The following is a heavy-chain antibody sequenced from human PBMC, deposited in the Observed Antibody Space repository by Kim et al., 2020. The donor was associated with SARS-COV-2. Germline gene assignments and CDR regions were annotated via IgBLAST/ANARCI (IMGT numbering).Heavy chain of an antibody. Sequence: YNPSLKSRVTISVDTSKNQFSLKLSSVTAADTAVYYCASWYYYGSGSYNPWGQGTLVTVPS. CDR3: ASWYYYGSGSYNP. D-gene: IGHD3-10*01. V-gene: IGHV4-34*01. J-gene: IGHJ5*02.